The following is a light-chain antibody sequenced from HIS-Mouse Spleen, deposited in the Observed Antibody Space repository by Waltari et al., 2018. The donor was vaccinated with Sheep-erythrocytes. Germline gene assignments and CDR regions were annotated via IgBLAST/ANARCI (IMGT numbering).Light chain of an antibody. CDR2: DVS. CDR1: RSDVGGYNY. Sequence: QSALTQPRSVSGSPGQSVTIPCTGTRSDVGGYNYVPWYQQHPGKAPKLMIYDVSKRPSGVPDGFSGSKSGNTASLTISGLQAEDEADYYCCSYAGSYNHVFATGTKVTVL. V-gene: IGLV2-11*01. CDR3: CSYAGSYNHV. J-gene: IGLJ1*01.